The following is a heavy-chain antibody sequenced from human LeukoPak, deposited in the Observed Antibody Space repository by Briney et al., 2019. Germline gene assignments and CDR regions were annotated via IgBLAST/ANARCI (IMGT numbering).Heavy chain of an antibody. V-gene: IGHV3-21*04. CDR2: ISSSSSYI. CDR3: ARGIMVRGVGDWFDP. CDR1: GFTFSSYS. Sequence: GGSLRLSCAASGFTFSSYSMNWVRQAPGKGLEWVSSISSSSSYIYYADSVKGRFTISRDNAKNSLYPQMNSLRAEDTAVYYCARGIMVRGVGDWFDPWGQGTLVTVSS. J-gene: IGHJ5*02. D-gene: IGHD3-10*01.